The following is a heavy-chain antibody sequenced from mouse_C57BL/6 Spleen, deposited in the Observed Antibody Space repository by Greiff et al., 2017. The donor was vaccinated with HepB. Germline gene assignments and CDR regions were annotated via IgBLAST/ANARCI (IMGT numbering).Heavy chain of an antibody. CDR2: IHPNSGST. Sequence: VQLQQPGAELVKPGASVKLSCKASGYTFTSYWMHWVKQRPGQGLEWIGMIHPNSGSTNYNEKFKSKATLTVDKSSSTAYMQLSSLTSEDSAVYYCARGSLFFYAMDYWGQGTSVTVSS. V-gene: IGHV1-64*01. CDR3: ARGSLFFYAMDY. J-gene: IGHJ4*01. D-gene: IGHD1-1*01. CDR1: GYTFTSYW.